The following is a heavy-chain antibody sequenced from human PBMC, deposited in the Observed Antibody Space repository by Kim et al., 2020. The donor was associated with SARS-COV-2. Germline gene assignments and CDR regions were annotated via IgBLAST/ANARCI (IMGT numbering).Heavy chain of an antibody. CDR2: INPRDSDT. Sequence: GESLKISFKSSGYSFSTYWIAWVRQMPGKGLEWMGIINPRDSDTRYSPSFQGQVTLSVDKSITTAYVQWSSLRASDTAIYYCARQGLSITLDYWGQGTLVTVSS. D-gene: IGHD2-2*01. CDR1: GYSFSTYW. J-gene: IGHJ4*02. V-gene: IGHV5-51*01. CDR3: ARQGLSITLDY.